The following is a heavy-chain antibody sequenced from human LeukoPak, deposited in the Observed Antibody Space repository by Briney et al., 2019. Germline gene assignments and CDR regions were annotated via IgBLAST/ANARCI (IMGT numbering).Heavy chain of an antibody. D-gene: IGHD6-13*01. J-gene: IGHJ4*02. V-gene: IGHV3-15*01. CDR1: GFTFSNYA. Sequence: GGSLRLSCAASGFTFSNYAMSWVRQAPGKGLEWVGRIKSKTDGGTTDYAAPVKRRFTISRDDSKNTLYLQMNSLKTEDTAVYYCTTVGEVAAAYWPADYWGQGTLVTVSS. CDR2: IKSKTDGGTT. CDR3: TTVGEVAAAYWPADY.